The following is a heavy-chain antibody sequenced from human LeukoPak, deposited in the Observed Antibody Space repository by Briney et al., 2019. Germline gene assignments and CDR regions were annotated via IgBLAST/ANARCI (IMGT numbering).Heavy chain of an antibody. Sequence: AASVKVSCKASGYTFTSYDINWVRQAPGQGLEWMGLINPSGSSTLYAQKFQGRVTMTRDMSTTTDYMELSSLRSEDTAVYYCARDNSVGDIAWWFDPWGQGTLVTVSS. J-gene: IGHJ5*02. V-gene: IGHV1-46*01. CDR1: GYTFTSYD. D-gene: IGHD3-16*02. CDR2: INPSGSST. CDR3: ARDNSVGDIAWWFDP.